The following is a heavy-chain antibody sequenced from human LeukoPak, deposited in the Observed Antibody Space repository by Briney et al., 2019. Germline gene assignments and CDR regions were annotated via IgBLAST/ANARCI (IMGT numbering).Heavy chain of an antibody. V-gene: IGHV3-48*02. D-gene: IGHD4-23*01. CDR2: ISTGSSTT. CDR1: EFAFSTYN. CDR3: ARVAAGYSVNYFDY. J-gene: IGHJ4*02. Sequence: GGSLRLSCAASEFAFSTYNMNWVRQAPEKRLEWVSYISTGSSTTYYADSVKGRFTISRDNVENSLYLQMNSLRDEDTAVYYCARVAAGYSVNYFDYWGQGTLVTVSS.